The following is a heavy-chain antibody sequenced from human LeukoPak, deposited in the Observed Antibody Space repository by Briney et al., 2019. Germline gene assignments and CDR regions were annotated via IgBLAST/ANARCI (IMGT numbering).Heavy chain of an antibody. D-gene: IGHD5-12*01. Sequence: SETLSLTCTVSGGFISSYYWSWIRQPPGKGLEWIGYIYYSGSTSHNPSLKSRVTMSADTSKNQFSLRLSSVTAADTAVYYCARRGAYSGNDLAWYFDLWGRGTLVTVSS. CDR1: GGFISSYY. J-gene: IGHJ2*01. CDR2: IYYSGST. V-gene: IGHV4-59*08. CDR3: ARRGAYSGNDLAWYFDL.